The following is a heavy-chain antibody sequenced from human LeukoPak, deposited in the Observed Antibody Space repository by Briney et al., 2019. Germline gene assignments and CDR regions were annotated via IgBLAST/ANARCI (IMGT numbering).Heavy chain of an antibody. CDR1: GFTFSDYY. J-gene: IGHJ4*02. V-gene: IGHV4-34*01. D-gene: IGHD4-17*01. CDR2: INHSGST. Sequence: PGGSLRLSCAASGFTFSDYYMSWIRQPPGKGLEWIGEINHSGSTNYNPSLKSRVTISVDTSKNQFSLKLSSVTAADTAVYYCARVGHGDPIDYWGQGTLVTVSS. CDR3: ARVGHGDPIDY.